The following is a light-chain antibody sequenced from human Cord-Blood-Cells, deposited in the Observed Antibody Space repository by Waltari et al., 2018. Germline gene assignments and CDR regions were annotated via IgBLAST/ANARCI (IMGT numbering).Light chain of an antibody. CDR2: DVS. CDR1: SRDLGGITY. J-gene: IGLJ2*01. CDR3: SSYTSSSTLV. Sequence: QSALTQPASLSGSPAQSITIACADTSRDLGGITYVSWYQQHPGKAPKLMIYDVSNRPSGVSNRFSGSKSGNTASLTISGLQAEDEADYYCSSYTSSSTLVFGGGTKLTVL. V-gene: IGLV2-14*01.